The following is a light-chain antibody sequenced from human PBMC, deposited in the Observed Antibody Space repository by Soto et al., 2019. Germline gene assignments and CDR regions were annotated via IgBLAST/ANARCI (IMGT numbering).Light chain of an antibody. J-gene: IGLJ2*01. CDR3: TVWDDSLRGRL. CDR2: RNN. Sequence: QSVRTQPPSASGTPGQRVTISCSGSSSNIESNFVYWYQQFPGTAPRLLISRNNQRPSGVPDRFSGSKSGTSASLAISALRAEDEADYYSTVWDDSLRGRLFGGGTKVTVL. CDR1: SSNIESNF. V-gene: IGLV1-47*01.